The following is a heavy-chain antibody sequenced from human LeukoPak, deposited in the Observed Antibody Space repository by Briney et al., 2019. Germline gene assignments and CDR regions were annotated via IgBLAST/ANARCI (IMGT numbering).Heavy chain of an antibody. CDR1: GFTFSSYS. CDR3: ATALGYCSGGSCYFDY. Sequence: PGGSLRLSCAASGFTFSSYSMNWVRQAPGKGLEWVSSISSSSSYIYYADSVKGRFTISRDNAKNSLYLQMNSLRAEDTAVYYCATALGYCSGGSCYFDYWGQGTLVTVSS. J-gene: IGHJ4*02. CDR2: ISSSSSYI. V-gene: IGHV3-21*01. D-gene: IGHD2-15*01.